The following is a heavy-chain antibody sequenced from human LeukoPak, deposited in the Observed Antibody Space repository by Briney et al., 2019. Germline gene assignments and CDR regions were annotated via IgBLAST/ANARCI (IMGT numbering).Heavy chain of an antibody. CDR1: GFTFSETW. CDR3: ATYSNWVAGDV. CDR2: IKDDGGET. J-gene: IGHJ6*02. D-gene: IGHD7-27*01. Sequence: GGSPRLSCAASGFTFSETWMSWVRQAPGKGLEWVAAIKDDGGETDYVDSVKGRFTISRDNAKNSLYLQMNSLTAEDTAVYYCATYSNWVAGDVWGQGTTVSVSS. V-gene: IGHV3-7*01.